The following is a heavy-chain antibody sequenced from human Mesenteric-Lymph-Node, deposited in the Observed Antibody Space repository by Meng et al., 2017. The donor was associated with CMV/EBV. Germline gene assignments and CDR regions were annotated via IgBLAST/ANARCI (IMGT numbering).Heavy chain of an antibody. D-gene: IGHD3-22*01. Sequence: GGSLRLSCAASGFTFSSYAMHWVRQAPGKGLEWVAVISYDGSNKYYADSVKGRFTISRDNAKNSLYLQMNSLRAEDTAVYYCARDQSLSYYDTSRPGLYFFDYWGQGRLVTVSS. J-gene: IGHJ4*02. CDR3: ARDQSLSYYDTSRPGLYFFDY. V-gene: IGHV3-30-3*01. CDR1: GFTFSSYA. CDR2: ISYDGSNK.